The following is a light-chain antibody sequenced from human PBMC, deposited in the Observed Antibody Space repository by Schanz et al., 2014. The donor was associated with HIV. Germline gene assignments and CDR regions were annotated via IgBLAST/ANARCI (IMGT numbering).Light chain of an antibody. CDR2: SNH. CDR3: CSYAGSSTLL. CDR1: SSNIGSNT. V-gene: IGLV1-44*01. Sequence: QSVLTQPPSASGTPGQRVTISCSGSSSNIGSNTVNWYQQLPGTAPTLLIYSNHRRPSGVPDRISGSKSGTSASLAITGLQAEDEADYYCCSYAGSSTLLFGGGTKVTVL. J-gene: IGLJ2*01.